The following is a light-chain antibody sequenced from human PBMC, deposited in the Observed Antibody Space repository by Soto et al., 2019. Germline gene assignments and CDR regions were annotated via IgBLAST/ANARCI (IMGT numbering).Light chain of an antibody. Sequence: EIVLTQSPGTLSLSPGERATLSCRASQSISSSYLAWYQQKPGQAPSLLVYGASSRATSIPDRFSGSGSGTDFTLTISRLEPEDFAVYYCQQYGSSRFTFGPGTKVDIK. J-gene: IGKJ3*01. V-gene: IGKV3-20*01. CDR3: QQYGSSRFT. CDR2: GAS. CDR1: QSISSSY.